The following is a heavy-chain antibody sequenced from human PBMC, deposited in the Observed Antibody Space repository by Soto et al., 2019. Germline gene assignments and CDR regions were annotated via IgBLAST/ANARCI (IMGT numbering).Heavy chain of an antibody. CDR1: GSSISPYY. V-gene: IGHV4-59*01. D-gene: IGHD1-26*01. CDR2: LFYRGTA. Sequence: QVQLQESGPRLVKPSETLSLTCSVSGSSISPYYWTWLRQAPGKGLERIGYLFYRGTATYNPALKSRVTISLDTSKKQVSLRLSSVTAADTAVYYCAREKDRILGGYAFGYWGPGTTVTVSS. CDR3: AREKDRILGGYAFGY. J-gene: IGHJ3*01.